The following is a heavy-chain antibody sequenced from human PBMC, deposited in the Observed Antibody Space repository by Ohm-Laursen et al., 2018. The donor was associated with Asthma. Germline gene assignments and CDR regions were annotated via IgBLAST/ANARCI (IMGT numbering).Heavy chain of an antibody. D-gene: IGHD1-26*01. J-gene: IGHJ1*01. V-gene: IGHV3-21*01. CDR1: FYTFIRLS. CDR2: TSTATRFI. Sequence: SQRLTRPASFYTFIRLSLHWIHQIQGKGMEWVASTSTATRFIYYADSVRGRFTTSRDNARNSVYLQMNSLRAEDTALYYCARIGPEWELPGREYSLHHWGEGTLVTVSS. CDR3: ARIGPEWELPGREYSLHH.